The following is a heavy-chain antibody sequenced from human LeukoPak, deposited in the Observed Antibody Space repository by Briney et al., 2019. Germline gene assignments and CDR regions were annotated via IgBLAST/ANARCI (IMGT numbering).Heavy chain of an antibody. Sequence: GGSLRLSYAASGFTFSSYAMSWVRQAPGKGLEWVSAISGSGGSTYYADSVKGRFTISRDNSKNTLYLQMNSLRAEDTAVYYCAKSAVASYYYDSSGYYYFDYWGQGTLVTVSS. CDR3: AKSAVASYYYDSSGYYYFDY. J-gene: IGHJ4*02. V-gene: IGHV3-23*01. CDR2: ISGSGGST. CDR1: GFTFSSYA. D-gene: IGHD3-22*01.